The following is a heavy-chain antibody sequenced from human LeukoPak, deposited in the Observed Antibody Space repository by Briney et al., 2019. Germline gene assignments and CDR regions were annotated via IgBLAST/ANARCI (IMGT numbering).Heavy chain of an antibody. D-gene: IGHD6-25*01. CDR1: GFTFDDYA. J-gene: IGHJ4*02. CDR2: ISWNSGSI. Sequence: GGSLRLSCAASGFTFDDYAMPWVRQAPGKGLEWVSGISWNSGSIGYADSVKGRFTISRDNAKNSLYLQMNSLRAEDTALYYCAKPSGGSSAFDYWGQGTLVTVSS. V-gene: IGHV3-9*01. CDR3: AKPSGGSSAFDY.